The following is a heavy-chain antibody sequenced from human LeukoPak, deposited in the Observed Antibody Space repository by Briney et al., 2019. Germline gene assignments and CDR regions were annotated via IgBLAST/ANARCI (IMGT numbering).Heavy chain of an antibody. J-gene: IGHJ4*02. CDR3: AKDSGEVVPAAPDY. D-gene: IGHD2-2*01. Sequence: GGSLRLSCAASGFTFSSYAMSWVRQAPGKGLEWVSAISGSGGSTYYADPVKGRFTISRDNSKNTLYLQMNSLRAEDTAVYYCAKDSGEVVPAAPDYWGQGTLVTVSS. CDR1: GFTFSSYA. CDR2: ISGSGGST. V-gene: IGHV3-23*01.